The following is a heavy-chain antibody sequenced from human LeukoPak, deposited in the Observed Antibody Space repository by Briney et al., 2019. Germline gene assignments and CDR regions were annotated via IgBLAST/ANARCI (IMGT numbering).Heavy chain of an antibody. CDR1: RFTFTSYA. D-gene: IGHD4-11*01. CDR3: ARAYRGAFDI. J-gene: IGHJ3*02. CDR2: ISGSGGST. Sequence: GGSLRLSCAASRFTFTSYAMSWVRQAPGKGLEWVSAISGSGGSTYYADSVKGRFTISRDNAKNSLYLQMNSLRAEDTAVYYCARAYRGAFDIWGQGTMVTVSS. V-gene: IGHV3-23*01.